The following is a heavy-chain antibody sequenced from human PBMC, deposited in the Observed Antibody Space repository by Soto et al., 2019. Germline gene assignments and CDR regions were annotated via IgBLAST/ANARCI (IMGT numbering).Heavy chain of an antibody. CDR2: ISCSTSYI. Sequence: EVQLVESGGGLVKPGGSLRLSCAVSGFTFSSYSMNWVRQAPGKGLEWVSSISCSTSYIYYADSVKGRFTISRDNAKNSLYLQMNSLRAEDTAVYYCARVVDYCDPYYYYGMDVWGQGTTVTVSS. CDR3: ARVVDYCDPYYYYGMDV. CDR1: GFTFSSYS. D-gene: IGHD3-22*01. J-gene: IGHJ6*02. V-gene: IGHV3-21*01.